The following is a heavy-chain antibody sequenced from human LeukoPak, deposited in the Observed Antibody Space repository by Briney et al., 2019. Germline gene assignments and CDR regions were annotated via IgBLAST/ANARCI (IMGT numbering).Heavy chain of an antibody. Sequence: KPSETLSLTCAVYGGSFSGYYWSWIRQPPGKGLEWIGEINHSGSTNYNPSLKSRVTISVDTSKNQFSLKLSSVTAADTAVYYCARAYYGSGSYYNPPAYWGQGTLVTVSS. J-gene: IGHJ4*02. V-gene: IGHV4-34*01. CDR2: INHSGST. CDR3: ARAYYGSGSYYNPPAY. D-gene: IGHD3-10*01. CDR1: GGSFSGYY.